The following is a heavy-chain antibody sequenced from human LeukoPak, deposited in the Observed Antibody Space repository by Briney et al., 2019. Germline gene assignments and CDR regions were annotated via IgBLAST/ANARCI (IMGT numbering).Heavy chain of an antibody. Sequence: GRSLRLSCAASGFTFSSYAMHWVRQAPGKGLEWVAVISYDGSNKYYADSVKGRFTISRDNSKSTLYLQMNSLRAEDTAVYYCARDETAVAGTDSFDYWGQGTLVTVSS. D-gene: IGHD6-19*01. CDR3: ARDETAVAGTDSFDY. J-gene: IGHJ4*02. CDR2: ISYDGSNK. CDR1: GFTFSSYA. V-gene: IGHV3-30-3*01.